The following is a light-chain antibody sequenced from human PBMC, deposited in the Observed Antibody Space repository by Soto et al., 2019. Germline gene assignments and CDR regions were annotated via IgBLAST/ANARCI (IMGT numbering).Light chain of an antibody. V-gene: IGLV2-11*01. CDR3: CSYAGSSTVV. CDR2: GVN. J-gene: IGLJ2*01. CDR1: SSDVGRYNY. Sequence: QSVLTQPRSVSGSPGQSVTISCTGTSSDVGRYNYVSWYQHHPGKAPKLMIYGVNERPSGVPDRFSGSKSGNTASLTISGLQAEDEADYHCCSYAGSSTVVFGGGTKLTVL.